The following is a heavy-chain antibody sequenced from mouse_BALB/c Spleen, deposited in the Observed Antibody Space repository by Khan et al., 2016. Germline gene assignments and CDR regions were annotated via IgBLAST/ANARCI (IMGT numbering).Heavy chain of an antibody. D-gene: IGHD1-1*01. Sequence: EVELVESGGALVKPGGSLKLSCAASGFTFSDYYMYWVRQTPERRLEWVATISDGGTYIYYPDSVKGRFTISRDNAKNSLYLQMSSLKSEYTALEYCARAGNTYSYWYFDVWGAGTTVTVSS. V-gene: IGHV5-4*02. CDR1: GFTFSDYY. CDR2: ISDGGTYI. CDR3: ARAGNTYSYWYFDV. J-gene: IGHJ1*01.